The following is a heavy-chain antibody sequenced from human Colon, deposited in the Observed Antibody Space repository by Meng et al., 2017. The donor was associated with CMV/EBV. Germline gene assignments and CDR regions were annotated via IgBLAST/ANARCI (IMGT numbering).Heavy chain of an antibody. CDR1: GGSISDSSFY. Sequence: SETLSLTCTVSGGSISDSSFYWNWIRQAPGKGLEWIGCVYNNLNTNYNPSLKSRVTISADTSKNQFSLRLTAVTAADTAVYYCARDPAGMVMPAARGYFDSWGQGRLVTVSS. D-gene: IGHD2-2*01. J-gene: IGHJ4*02. V-gene: IGHV4-61*01. CDR2: VYNNLNT. CDR3: ARDPAGMVMPAARGYFDS.